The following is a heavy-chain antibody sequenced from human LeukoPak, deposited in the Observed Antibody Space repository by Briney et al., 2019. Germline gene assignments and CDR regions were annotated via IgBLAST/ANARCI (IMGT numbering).Heavy chain of an antibody. CDR1: GFTFGDYV. CDR2: IRSKPYGGTT. J-gene: IGHJ4*02. V-gene: IGHV3-49*04. Sequence: GGSLRLSCKATGFTFGDYVMTWVRQAPGKGLEWVGFIRSKPYGGTTENAASVKGRFIISRDDSKSIAYLRMNSLKTEDTGVYYCSRTTYYYDSGSYFGFDHWGQGTLVTVSS. CDR3: SRTTYYYDSGSYFGFDH. D-gene: IGHD3-10*01.